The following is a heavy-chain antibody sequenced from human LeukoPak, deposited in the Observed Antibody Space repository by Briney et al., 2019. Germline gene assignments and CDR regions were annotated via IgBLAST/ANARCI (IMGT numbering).Heavy chain of an antibody. J-gene: IGHJ5*02. CDR3: ARGRVGPMIRGVKNWFDP. V-gene: IGHV1-18*04. CDR1: GYTFGNYG. Sequence: ASVTVSCMASGYTFGNYGVSWLRQAPAQRLEWMGWIKPNNGNTEYAQNLQGRVTMTIDTSTTTAYMELRSLRSDDTAFYYCARGRVGPMIRGVKNWFDPWGQGTLVTVSS. D-gene: IGHD3-10*01. CDR2: IKPNNGNT.